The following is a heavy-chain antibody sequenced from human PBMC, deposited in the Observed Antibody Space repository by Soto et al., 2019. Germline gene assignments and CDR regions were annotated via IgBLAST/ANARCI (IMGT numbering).Heavy chain of an antibody. CDR3: AKDREAYCGGDCYRAFDY. V-gene: IGHV3-23*01. D-gene: IGHD2-21*02. CDR2: ISGSGGST. J-gene: IGHJ4*02. CDR1: GFTFSSSA. Sequence: EVQLLESGGGLVQPGGSLRLSCAASGFTFSSSAMNWVRQAPGKGLEWVSTISGSGGSTYYADSVKGRFTISRDNSKNTLYLQMNSLRAEDTAVYYCAKDREAYCGGDCYRAFDYWGQGTLVTVSS.